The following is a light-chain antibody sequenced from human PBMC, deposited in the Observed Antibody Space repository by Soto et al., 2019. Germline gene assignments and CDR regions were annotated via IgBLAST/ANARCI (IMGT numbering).Light chain of an antibody. Sequence: EIVMTQSPATLSVSPGEGATLSCRASQSVSSNLAWYQQKPGQARRLLIYGASTRATGIPARFSGSGSGTAFTLTISSLQSEDFAVYYCQQCNNWPPTFGQGTKVEIK. CDR2: GAS. CDR3: QQCNNWPPT. J-gene: IGKJ1*01. V-gene: IGKV3-15*01. CDR1: QSVSSN.